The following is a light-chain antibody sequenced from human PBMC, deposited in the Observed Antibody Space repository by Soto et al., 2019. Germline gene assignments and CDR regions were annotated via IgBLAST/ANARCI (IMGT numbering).Light chain of an antibody. Sequence: EIVMTQSPATLSVSPGERATLSCRASQSVDIHLAWYQQKPGQTPRLLIYGASTRATGVSARFSGGGSGTEFTLTISSLQSEDFALYYCQHYNNWPHTFGQGTKLEIK. V-gene: IGKV3-15*01. CDR3: QHYNNWPHT. J-gene: IGKJ2*01. CDR2: GAS. CDR1: QSVDIH.